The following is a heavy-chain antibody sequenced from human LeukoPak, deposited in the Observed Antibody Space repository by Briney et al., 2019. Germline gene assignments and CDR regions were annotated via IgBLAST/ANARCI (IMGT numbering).Heavy chain of an antibody. Sequence: PGGSLRLSCAASGFTFSSYSMNWVRQAPGKGLEWVSYISSSSSIIYYADSVKGRFTISRDNAKNSLYLQMNSLRVEDTAVYYCARGTMGELWGQGTLVTVSS. CDR1: GFTFSSYS. D-gene: IGHD1-26*01. CDR2: ISSSSSII. CDR3: ARGTMGEL. J-gene: IGHJ4*02. V-gene: IGHV3-48*01.